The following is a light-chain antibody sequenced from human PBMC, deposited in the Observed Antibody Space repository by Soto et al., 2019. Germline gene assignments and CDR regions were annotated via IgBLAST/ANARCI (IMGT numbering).Light chain of an antibody. CDR2: RDT. CDR3: PVWDSSTYV. CDR1: NIGSKN. Sequence: SYELTQPLSVSVALGQTARITRGGNNIGSKNVHLYQQRPGQAPVLVIYRDTNRPSGIPERFSGSNSGNTATLTISRAQAGDEAYYYVPVWDSSTYVFGTGTKLTVL. V-gene: IGLV3-9*01. J-gene: IGLJ1*01.